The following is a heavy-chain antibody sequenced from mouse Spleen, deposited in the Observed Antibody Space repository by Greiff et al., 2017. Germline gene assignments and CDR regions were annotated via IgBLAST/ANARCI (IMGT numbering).Heavy chain of an antibody. CDR2: ISSGGSYT. CDR3: ARTGLDY. Sequence: EVKVVESGGGLVKPGGSLKLSCAASGFTFSSYAMSWVRQTPEKRLEWVATISSGGSYTYYPDSVKGRFTISRDNAKNTLYLQMSSLRSEDTAMYYCARTGLDYWGQGTTLTVSS. D-gene: IGHD4-1*01. V-gene: IGHV5-9-1*01. CDR1: GFTFSSYA. J-gene: IGHJ2*01.